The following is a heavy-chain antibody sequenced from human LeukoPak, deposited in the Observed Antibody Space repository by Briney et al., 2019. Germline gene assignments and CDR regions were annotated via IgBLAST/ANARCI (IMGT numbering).Heavy chain of an antibody. J-gene: IGHJ6*03. CDR3: ARETSQKGAHYMDV. V-gene: IGHV4-34*01. Sequence: ASEILSLTCAVYGGSFSGYYWSWIRQPPGKGLEWIGEINHSGSTNYNPSLKSRVTISVDTSKNQFSLKLSSVTAADTAVYYCARETSQKGAHYMDVWGKGTTVTISS. CDR1: GGSFSGYY. D-gene: IGHD3-16*01. CDR2: INHSGST.